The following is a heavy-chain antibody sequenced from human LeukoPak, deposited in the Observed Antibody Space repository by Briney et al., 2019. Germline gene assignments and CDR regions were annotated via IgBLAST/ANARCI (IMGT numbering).Heavy chain of an antibody. Sequence: PSETLSLTCTVSGGSISSYYWSWIRQPPGKGLEWIGSIYYSGSTYYNPSLKSRVTISVDTSKNQFSLKLSSVTAADTAVYYCARYWMTTQNMDVWGKGTTVTISS. CDR2: IYYSGST. D-gene: IGHD2-15*01. V-gene: IGHV4-59*05. J-gene: IGHJ6*03. CDR1: GGSISSYY. CDR3: ARYWMTTQNMDV.